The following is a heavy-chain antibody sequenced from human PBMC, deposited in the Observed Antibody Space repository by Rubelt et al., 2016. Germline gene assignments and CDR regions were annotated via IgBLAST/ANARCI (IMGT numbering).Heavy chain of an antibody. V-gene: IGHV1-8*01. CDR2: MNPNNGNT. J-gene: IGHJ4*02. Sequence: QVQLVQSGAEVRKPGASVKVSCEASGYTFTTYDINWVRQATGLGLEWMGWMNPNNGNTDYAQKFQGRVTMTRDTSISTDYMEMSNLRSEDTAMYYCVRTVRRADIDSWGQGTLVTVSS. D-gene: IGHD2-15*01. CDR3: VRTVRRADIDS. CDR1: GYTFTTYD.